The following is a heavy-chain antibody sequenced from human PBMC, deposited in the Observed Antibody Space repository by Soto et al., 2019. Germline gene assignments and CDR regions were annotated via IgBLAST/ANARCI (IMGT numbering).Heavy chain of an antibody. CDR2: IYFSGTT. V-gene: IGHV4-61*01. Sequence: QVQLKESGPRLVQPSETLSLTCRVSGGSVSSDSYFWSWIRQPPGAGLEWVGYIYFSGTTNYNPSRESRVTILVDSSKNQSSLKLSSVTAADTAVYYCASSPDSSHYVDYWGQGTLVAVSS. CDR1: GGSVSSDSYF. D-gene: IGHD2-15*01. CDR3: ASSPDSSHYVDY. J-gene: IGHJ4*02.